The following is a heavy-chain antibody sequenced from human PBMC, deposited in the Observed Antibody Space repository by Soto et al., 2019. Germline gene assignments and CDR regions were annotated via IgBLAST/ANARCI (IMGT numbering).Heavy chain of an antibody. CDR3: AKGVEGPMGPYYYGMDV. CDR2: ISGSGGST. CDR1: VFTFISYA. V-gene: IGHV3-23*01. J-gene: IGHJ6*02. D-gene: IGHD3-10*01. Sequence: GWSLRLSCAASVFTFISYAMSWVRQAPGKGLEWVSAISGSGGSTYYADSVKGRFTISRDNSKNTLYLQMNSLRAEDTAVYYCAKGVEGPMGPYYYGMDVWGQGTTVTVSS.